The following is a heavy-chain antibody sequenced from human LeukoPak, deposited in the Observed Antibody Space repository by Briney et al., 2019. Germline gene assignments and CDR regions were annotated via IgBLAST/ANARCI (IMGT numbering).Heavy chain of an antibody. CDR2: INAGNGNT. J-gene: IGHJ4*02. Sequence: ASVNVSCKASGYTFTSYAMHWVRQAPGQRLEWMGWINAGNGNTKYSQKFQGRVTITRDTSASTAYMELSSLRSEDTAVYYCARVTGLEYSSSWYAGGGLDYWGQGTLVTVSS. V-gene: IGHV1-3*01. CDR3: ARVTGLEYSSSWYAGGGLDY. CDR1: GYTFTSYA. D-gene: IGHD6-13*01.